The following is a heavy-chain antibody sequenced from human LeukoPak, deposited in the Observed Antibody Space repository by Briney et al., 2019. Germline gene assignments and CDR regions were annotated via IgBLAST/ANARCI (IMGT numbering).Heavy chain of an antibody. J-gene: IGHJ4*02. D-gene: IGHD3-22*01. CDR3: AGVDSSGYERDY. Sequence: ASVKVSCKASGYTFTSYGISWVRQAPGQGLEWMGWISAYNGNTNYAQKLQGRVTMTTDTSTTTAYMELRSLRSDDTAVYYCAGVDSSGYERDYWGQGTLVTVSS. CDR1: GYTFTSYG. CDR2: ISAYNGNT. V-gene: IGHV1-18*01.